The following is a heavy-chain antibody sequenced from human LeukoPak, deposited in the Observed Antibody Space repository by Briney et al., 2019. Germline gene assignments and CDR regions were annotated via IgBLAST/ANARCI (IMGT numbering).Heavy chain of an antibody. CDR2: IYYSGST. D-gene: IGHD5-12*01. Sequence: PSETLSLTCTVSGGSISSYYWSWIRQPPGKGLEWIGYIYYSGSTNYNPSLKSRVTISVDTSKNRFSLKLSSVTAADTAVYYCARIPDIVTYFDYWGQGTLVTVSS. CDR1: GGSISSYY. V-gene: IGHV4-59*08. J-gene: IGHJ4*02. CDR3: ARIPDIVTYFDY.